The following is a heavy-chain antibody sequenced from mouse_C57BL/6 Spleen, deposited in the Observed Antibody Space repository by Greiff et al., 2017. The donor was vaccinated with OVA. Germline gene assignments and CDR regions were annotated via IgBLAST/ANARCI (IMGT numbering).Heavy chain of an antibody. Sequence: QVHVKQSGPGLVQPSQSLSITCTVSGFSLTSYGVHWVRQSPGKGLEWLGVIWSGGSTDYNAAFISRLSISKDNSKSQVFFKMNSLQADDTAIYYCARTGGATVVATRYAMDYWGQGTSVTVSS. CDR2: IWSGGST. D-gene: IGHD1-1*01. V-gene: IGHV2-2*01. CDR3: ARTGGATVVATRYAMDY. CDR1: GFSLTSYG. J-gene: IGHJ4*01.